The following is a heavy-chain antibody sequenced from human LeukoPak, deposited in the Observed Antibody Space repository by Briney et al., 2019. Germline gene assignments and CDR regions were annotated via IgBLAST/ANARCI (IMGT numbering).Heavy chain of an antibody. CDR1: GGSISGYH. V-gene: IGHV4-59*01. Sequence: SETLSHTCNVSGGSISGYHWSWIRQPPGKGLEWLGYIYYSGSSNYNPSLKSRVTMSADTSKNQFSLKPSSVTAADTAVYYCARVPRSYYYYYYMDVWGKGTTVTVSS. CDR3: ARVPRSYYYYYYMDV. CDR2: IYYSGSS. J-gene: IGHJ6*03.